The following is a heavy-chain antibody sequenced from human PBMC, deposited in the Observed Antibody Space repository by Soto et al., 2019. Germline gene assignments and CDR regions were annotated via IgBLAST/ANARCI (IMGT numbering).Heavy chain of an antibody. Sequence: SETLSLTCTISGGSFGTNYWSWIRQAPGKGLEWIGYTYHTGSTKYNPSLKSRATISVDTSKNQFSLTLNSAAAADTAVYYCATDSAGRGPFASWGQGILVTVSS. CDR3: ATDSAGRGPFAS. CDR2: TYHTGST. V-gene: IGHV4-59*13. D-gene: IGHD3-10*01. J-gene: IGHJ1*01. CDR1: GGSFGTNY.